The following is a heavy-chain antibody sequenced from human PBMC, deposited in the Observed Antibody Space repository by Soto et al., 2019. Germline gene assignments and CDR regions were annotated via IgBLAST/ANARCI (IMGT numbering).Heavy chain of an antibody. J-gene: IGHJ6*02. CDR1: GFTFSSYA. CDR2: ISYDGSNK. Sequence: GGSLRLSCAASGFTFSSYAMHWVRQAPGKGLEWVAVISYDGSNKYYADSVKGRFTISRDNSKNTLYLQMNSLRAEDTAVYYCARERRRIRKQTRINYYYGLDVWGQGTTVTVSS. CDR3: ARERRRIRKQTRINYYYGLDV. D-gene: IGHD2-15*01. V-gene: IGHV3-30-3*01.